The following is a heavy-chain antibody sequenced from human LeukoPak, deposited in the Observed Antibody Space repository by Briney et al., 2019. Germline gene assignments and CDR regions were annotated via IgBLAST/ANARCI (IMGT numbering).Heavy chain of an antibody. Sequence: SETLSLTCTVSGGSISSSSYYWGWIRQPPGKGLEWIGSIYYSGSTYYNPSLKSRVTISVDTSKNQFSLKLRSVSAADTAVYYCARGDGAYYYDSSGYYPSLYFDYWGQGTLVTVSS. D-gene: IGHD3-22*01. CDR2: IYYSGST. CDR1: GGSISSSSYY. J-gene: IGHJ4*02. V-gene: IGHV4-39*07. CDR3: ARGDGAYYYDSSGYYPSLYFDY.